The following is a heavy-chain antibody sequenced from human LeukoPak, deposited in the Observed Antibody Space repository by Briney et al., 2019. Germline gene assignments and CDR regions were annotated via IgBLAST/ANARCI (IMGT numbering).Heavy chain of an antibody. CDR2: IYSGGST. J-gene: IGHJ3*02. V-gene: IGHV3-53*01. CDR1: GFTFSSFA. CDR3: ARDSYYYDTSDYYNAFDI. Sequence: GGSLRLSCVASGFTFSSFAMTWVRQAPGKGLEWVSVIYSGGSTYYADSVKGRFTISRDNSKNTLYLQMNSLRAEDTAVYYCARDSYYYDTSDYYNAFDIWGQGTMVTVSS. D-gene: IGHD3-22*01.